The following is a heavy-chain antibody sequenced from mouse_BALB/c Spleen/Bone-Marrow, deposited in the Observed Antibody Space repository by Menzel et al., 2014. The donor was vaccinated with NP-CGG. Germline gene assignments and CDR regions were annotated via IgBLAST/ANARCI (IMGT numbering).Heavy chain of an antibody. V-gene: IGHV4-1*02. CDR1: GFDSSRYW. Sequence: EVQRVESGGGLVQPGGSLKLSCAASGFDSSRYWMSWVRQAPGKGLQWIGEINPESNTINYTPSLKDKFIISRDNAKNTLYLQMSKVRSEDTALYCCARLGYYGWFAYWGQGTLVTVSA. CDR3: ARLGYYGWFAY. D-gene: IGHD2-3*01. CDR2: INPESNTI. J-gene: IGHJ3*01.